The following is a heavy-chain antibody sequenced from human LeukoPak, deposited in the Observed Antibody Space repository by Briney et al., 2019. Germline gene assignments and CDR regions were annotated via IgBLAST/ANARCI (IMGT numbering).Heavy chain of an antibody. CDR1: GFTFSSYA. CDR2: ISKSGDST. D-gene: IGHD6-19*01. Sequence: GGSLRLSCAASGFTFSSYAISWVRQAPGKGLEWVSAISKSGDSTYYADSVKGRFTISRDNSKNTIYLQMNSLRVEDTAVYYCAKVSGWTGWFFDYWGQGTVVTVSS. V-gene: IGHV3-23*01. J-gene: IGHJ4*02. CDR3: AKVSGWTGWFFDY.